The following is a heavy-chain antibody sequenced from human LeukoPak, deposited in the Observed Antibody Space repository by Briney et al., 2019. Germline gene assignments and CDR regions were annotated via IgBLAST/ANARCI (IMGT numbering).Heavy chain of an antibody. Sequence: PSETLSLTCTVSGGSVTSGSYYWSWTRQPPGKGLEWIGYIYYSGSTNYNPSLKSRVTISVDTSKNQFSLKLSSVTAADTAVYYCARGREYSSSWYALGYWGQGTLVTVSS. V-gene: IGHV4-61*01. J-gene: IGHJ4*02. CDR2: IYYSGST. D-gene: IGHD6-13*01. CDR3: ARGREYSSSWYALGY. CDR1: GGSVTSGSYY.